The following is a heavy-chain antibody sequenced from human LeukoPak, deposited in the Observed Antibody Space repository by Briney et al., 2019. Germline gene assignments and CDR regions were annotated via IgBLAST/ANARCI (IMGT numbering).Heavy chain of an antibody. CDR1: GFTFGIYA. Sequence: GGSLRLSCAASGFTFGIYAMSWVRQAPGQGLDWVSAISARGGSTYYADSVKGRFTISRDNSKNTLYLQMNSLRAEDTAVYYCAKLPSPLVVWEYYFDYWGQGTLVTVSS. V-gene: IGHV3-23*01. CDR2: ISARGGST. CDR3: AKLPSPLVVWEYYFDY. D-gene: IGHD2-15*01. J-gene: IGHJ4*02.